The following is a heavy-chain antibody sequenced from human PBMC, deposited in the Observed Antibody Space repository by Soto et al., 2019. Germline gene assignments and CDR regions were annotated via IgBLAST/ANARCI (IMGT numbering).Heavy chain of an antibody. J-gene: IGHJ4*02. CDR2: IYWDDDK. CDR1: GFSLSTSGVG. CDR3: AHRIGFWSGYSEKGFAY. V-gene: IGHV2-5*02. Sequence: QITLKESGPTLVKPTQTLTLTCTVSGFSLSTSGVGVGWIRQPPGKALEWLALIYWDDDKRYSPSLKSRLTIPKEPSKHQVVLTRTDMDPVDTATYYCAHRIGFWSGYSEKGFAYRCQGTLVTVSS. D-gene: IGHD3-3*01.